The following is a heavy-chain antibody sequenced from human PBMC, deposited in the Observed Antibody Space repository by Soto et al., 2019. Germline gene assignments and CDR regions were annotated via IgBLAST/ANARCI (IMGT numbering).Heavy chain of an antibody. J-gene: IGHJ4*02. CDR1: RFTFSTYW. CDR3: ARGGYCSSTSCSLFDY. CDR2: IRQDGSQK. D-gene: IGHD2-2*03. V-gene: IGHV3-7*01. Sequence: WGSLRLSCAASRFTFSTYWMSWVRQAPGKGLEWVANIRQDGSQKYYVDSVKGRFTISRDNAKNSLYLQMNSLRADDTAVYYCARGGYCSSTSCSLFDYWGQGTLVTVSS.